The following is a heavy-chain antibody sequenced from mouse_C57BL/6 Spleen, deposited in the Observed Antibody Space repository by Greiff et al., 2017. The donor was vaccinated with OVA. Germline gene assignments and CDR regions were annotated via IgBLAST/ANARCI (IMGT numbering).Heavy chain of an antibody. CDR2: INPNYGTT. D-gene: IGHD1-1*01. V-gene: IGHV1-39*01. Sequence: EVKLVESGPELVKPGASVKISCKASGYSFTDYNMNWVKQSNGKSLEWIGVINPNYGTTSYNQKFKGKATLTVDQSSSTAYMQLNSLTSEDSAVYYCARSLTTVAPWFAYWGQGTLVTVSA. J-gene: IGHJ3*01. CDR3: ARSLTTVAPWFAY. CDR1: GYSFTDYN.